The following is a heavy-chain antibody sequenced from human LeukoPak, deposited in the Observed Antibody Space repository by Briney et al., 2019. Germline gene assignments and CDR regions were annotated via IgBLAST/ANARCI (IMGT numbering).Heavy chain of an antibody. CDR2: ISAYNGNT. CDR1: GYAFTSYG. J-gene: IGHJ6*03. Sequence: GASVKVSCKASGYAFTSYGISWVRQAPGQGLEWMGWISAYNGNTNYAQKFQGRVTMTRDTSISTAYMELSRLRSDDTAVYYCARSDCSSTSCSHYYYYYYMDVWGKGTTVTISS. CDR3: ARSDCSSTSCSHYYYYYYMDV. V-gene: IGHV1-18*01. D-gene: IGHD2-2*01.